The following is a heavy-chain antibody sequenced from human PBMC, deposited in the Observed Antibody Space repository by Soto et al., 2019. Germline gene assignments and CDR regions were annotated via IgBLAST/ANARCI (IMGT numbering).Heavy chain of an antibody. CDR1: GYSFTSYW. D-gene: IGHD6-6*01. CDR2: IDPSDSYT. Sequence: GESLKISCTGSGYSFTSYWISWVRQMPGKGLEWMGRIDPSDSYTNYSPSFQGHVTISADKSISTAYLQWSSLKASDTAMYYCARTSSSSYYYYGMDVWGQGTTVTVSS. CDR3: ARTSSSSYYYYGMDV. J-gene: IGHJ6*02. V-gene: IGHV5-10-1*01.